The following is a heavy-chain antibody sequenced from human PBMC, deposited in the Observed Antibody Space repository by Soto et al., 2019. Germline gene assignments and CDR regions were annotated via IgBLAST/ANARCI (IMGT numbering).Heavy chain of an antibody. V-gene: IGHV3-33*01. Sequence: GGSLRLSCAASQFTFSSYGMHWVRQAPGKGLEWVAVIWYDGSNKYYADSVKGRFTTSKDNSKNMLFLQMNSLRAEDTAVYYCARGGLIAVAGSAFDSWGQGTPVTVSS. CDR3: ARGGLIAVAGSAFDS. D-gene: IGHD6-19*01. J-gene: IGHJ4*02. CDR1: QFTFSSYG. CDR2: IWYDGSNK.